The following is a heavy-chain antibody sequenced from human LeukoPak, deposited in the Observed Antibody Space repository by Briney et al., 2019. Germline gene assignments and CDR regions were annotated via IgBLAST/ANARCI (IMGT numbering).Heavy chain of an antibody. CDR1: GGPFSGYF. CDR2: IHNSGTT. D-gene: IGHD3-10*01. CDR3: ARRYYYNLGSFPFDF. Sequence: PSETLSLTCAVSGGPFSGYFWSWIRQSSGKGLEWIGEIHNSGTTNFNPSLNSRVTISEDTSKNQFYLNLSSVTAADTAVYYCARRYYYNLGSFPFDFWGQGTLVTVSS. J-gene: IGHJ4*02. V-gene: IGHV4-34*01.